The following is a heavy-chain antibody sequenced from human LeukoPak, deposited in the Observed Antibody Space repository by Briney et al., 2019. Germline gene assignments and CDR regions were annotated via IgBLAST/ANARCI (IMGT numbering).Heavy chain of an antibody. CDR3: ARVAAAGQNWFDP. CDR1: GGSISSGDYC. J-gene: IGHJ5*02. CDR2: IYYSGST. D-gene: IGHD6-13*01. V-gene: IGHV4-30-4*01. Sequence: SETLSLTCTVSGGSISSGDYCWSWIRQPPGKGLEWIGYIYYSGSTYYNPPLKSRVTISVDTSKNQFSLKLSSVTAADTAVYYCARVAAAGQNWFDPWGQGTLVTVSS.